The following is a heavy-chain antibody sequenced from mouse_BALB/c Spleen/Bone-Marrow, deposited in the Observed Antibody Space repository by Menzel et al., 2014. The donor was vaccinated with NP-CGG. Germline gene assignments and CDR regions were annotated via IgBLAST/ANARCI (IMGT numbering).Heavy chain of an antibody. Sequence: VQLQQSGAELVMPGASVKMSCKASGYTFTDYWIHWVKQRPGQGPEWIGAIDTSDDYTTYNQKFKGKATLTVDESSSTAYMQFSSLTSEDSAVYYCARSDYRYDPLAYWGQGTLVTVSA. CDR3: ARSDYRYDPLAY. CDR2: IDTSDDYT. V-gene: IGHV1-69*01. D-gene: IGHD2-14*01. CDR1: GYTFTDYW. J-gene: IGHJ3*01.